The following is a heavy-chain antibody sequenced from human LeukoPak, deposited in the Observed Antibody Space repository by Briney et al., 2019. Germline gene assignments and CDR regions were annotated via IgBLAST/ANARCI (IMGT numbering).Heavy chain of an antibody. D-gene: IGHD6-6*01. CDR3: ARYLSSSRYYFES. V-gene: IGHV4-59*11. J-gene: IGHJ4*02. CDR2: IYYSGST. Sequence: SETLSLTCTVSGDSISSHCWSWIRQPPGKGLEWIGYIYYSGSTNYNPSLKSRVTIAVDTSRNQFSLKLSSVTDADTAVYYCARYLSSSRYYFESWGQGTPVTVSS. CDR1: GDSISSHC.